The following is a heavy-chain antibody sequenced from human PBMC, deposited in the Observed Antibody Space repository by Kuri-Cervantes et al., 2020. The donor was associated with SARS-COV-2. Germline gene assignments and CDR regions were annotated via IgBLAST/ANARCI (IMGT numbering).Heavy chain of an antibody. J-gene: IGHJ5*02. CDR2: VNHNGGA. CDR1: GGSISSYY. D-gene: IGHD3-9*01. V-gene: IGHV4-34*01. CDR3: ARLGENTPGYNWFDP. Sequence: GSLRLSCTVSGGSISSYYWSWIRQPAGKRLEWIGEVNHNGGANYNPSLRSRVTISVDPSKAQFSLNLIYVTAADTAVYYCARLGENTPGYNWFDPLGQGTLVTVSS.